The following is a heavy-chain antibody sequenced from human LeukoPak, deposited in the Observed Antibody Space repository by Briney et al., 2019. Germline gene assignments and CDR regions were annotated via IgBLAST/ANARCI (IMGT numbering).Heavy chain of an antibody. D-gene: IGHD1/OR15-1a*01. V-gene: IGHV4-34*01. J-gene: IGHJ4*02. CDR3: ARHSRHLAATGTMGYFDF. CDR1: GGSFSGYY. Sequence: SETLSLTCAVYGGSFSGYYWSWIRQPPGKGLEWIGEINHSGSTNYNPSLKSRVTISIDTSKNQFSLKMNSVTAADTAVYYCARHSRHLAATGTMGYFDFWGQGTLVTVSS. CDR2: INHSGST.